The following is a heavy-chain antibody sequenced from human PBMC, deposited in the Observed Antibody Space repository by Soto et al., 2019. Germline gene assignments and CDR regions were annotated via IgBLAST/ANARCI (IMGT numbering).Heavy chain of an antibody. CDR3: ARAEGDFWSGYLDY. D-gene: IGHD3-3*01. Sequence: SETLSLTCAVTGPSITTYDWSWIRQPPGKGLEWIGTFYNSGTTSSNPSLKSRVTISIDTSNNQFSLKLSSVTAADTAVYYCARAEGDFWSGYLDYWGQGTLVTVSS. J-gene: IGHJ4*02. V-gene: IGHV4-59*12. CDR1: GPSITTYD. CDR2: FYNSGTT.